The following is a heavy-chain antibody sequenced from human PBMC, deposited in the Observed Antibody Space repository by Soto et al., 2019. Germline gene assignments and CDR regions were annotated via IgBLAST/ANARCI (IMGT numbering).Heavy chain of an antibody. V-gene: IGHV1-69*13. J-gene: IGHJ4*02. D-gene: IGHD5-18*01. Sequence: SVKVSCKASGGTFSSYAISWVRQAPGQGLEWMGGIIPFFGTANYAQKFQGRVTITADESTSTAYMELSSLRFEDTAVYYCARYRYGYSYFDYWGQGTLVTVSS. CDR3: ARYRYGYSYFDY. CDR1: GGTFSSYA. CDR2: IIPFFGTA.